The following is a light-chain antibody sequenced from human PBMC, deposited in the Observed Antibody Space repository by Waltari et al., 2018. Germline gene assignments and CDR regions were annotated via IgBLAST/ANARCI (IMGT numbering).Light chain of an antibody. CDR2: DAS. Sequence: EIVLTQSPATLSLSPGERATLSCRASQRVSSYLAWYQQKPGQAPRLRIYDASNRATGIPARFSGSGSGTDFTLTISSLEPEDFATYYCLQDDNYPRTFGQGTKVEIK. CDR1: QRVSSY. J-gene: IGKJ1*01. V-gene: IGKV3-11*01. CDR3: LQDDNYPRT.